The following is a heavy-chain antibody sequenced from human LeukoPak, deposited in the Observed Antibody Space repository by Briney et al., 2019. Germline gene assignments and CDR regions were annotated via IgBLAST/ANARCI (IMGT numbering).Heavy chain of an antibody. CDR2: IIPILGIA. D-gene: IGHD1-1*01. V-gene: IGHV1-69*04. CDR1: GGTFSSCT. CDR3: ARDENWNGWFDP. J-gene: IGHJ5*02. Sequence: ASVKVSCKASGGTFSSCTISWVRQAPGQGLEWMGRIIPILGIANYAQKFQGRVTITADKSTSTAYMELSSLRSEDTAVYYCARDENWNGWFDPWGQGTLVTVSS.